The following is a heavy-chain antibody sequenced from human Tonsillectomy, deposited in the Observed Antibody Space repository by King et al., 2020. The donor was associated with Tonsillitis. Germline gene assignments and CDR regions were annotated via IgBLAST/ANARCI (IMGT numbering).Heavy chain of an antibody. J-gene: IGHJ3*02. V-gene: IGHV3-20*04. D-gene: IGHD3-9*01. CDR2: INWNGVCT. Sequence: VQLVESGGGVVRPGGSLRLSCAASGFTFDDYCMSWVRQAPGKGLELVSGINWNGVCTGYADSVKGRFTLSRGNAKNSLYLQMNSLRAEDTALYYCARGRLLRYFDWSIGGGAFDIWGQGTMVTVSS. CDR1: GFTFDDYC. CDR3: ARGRLLRYFDWSIGGGAFDI.